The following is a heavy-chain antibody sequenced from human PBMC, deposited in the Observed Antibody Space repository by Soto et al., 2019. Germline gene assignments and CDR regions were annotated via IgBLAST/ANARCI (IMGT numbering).Heavy chain of an antibody. Sequence: QVQLQESGPGLVKPSQTLSLTCTVSGGSISSGDYYWSWIRQPPGKGLEWIGYIYYSGSTHYNPSLQSRVTISLDTPKTPFSRKLRSVTAADTAVYYCARVGGMDYYDSSGYVDYWGQGTLVTVSS. D-gene: IGHD3-22*01. J-gene: IGHJ4*02. CDR1: GGSISSGDYY. CDR2: IYYSGST. CDR3: ARVGGMDYYDSSGYVDY. V-gene: IGHV4-30-4*01.